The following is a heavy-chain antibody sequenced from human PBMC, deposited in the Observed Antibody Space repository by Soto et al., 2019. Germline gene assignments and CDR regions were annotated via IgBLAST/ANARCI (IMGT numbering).Heavy chain of an antibody. CDR2: ITHGGST. CDR3: GSVGRIP. D-gene: IGHD1-26*01. CDR1: GAPLSGYS. Sequence: QVQLQQWGAGLLKPSETLSLTCAVYGAPLSGYSWSWFRQPPGKGLEWIGEITHGGSTKYNPSLKSRVTMSVVTSKTQFSLKLISVTAADTAVYYCGSVGRIPWGQGTPVTVSS. V-gene: IGHV4-34*01. J-gene: IGHJ5*02.